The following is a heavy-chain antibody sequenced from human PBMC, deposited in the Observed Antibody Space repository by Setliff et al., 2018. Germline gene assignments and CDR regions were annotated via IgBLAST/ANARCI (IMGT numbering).Heavy chain of an antibody. D-gene: IGHD2-8*01. V-gene: IGHV3-48*01. CDR2: IGHNSRTM. CDR3: ARTDGTNLGYFDN. Sequence: PGGSLRLSCETSGFTFRDYSMTWVRQAPGKGPEWVSYIGHNSRTMHYADSVKGRFTVSRDNAKNSLYLQMDSLRVEDTAVYYCARTDGTNLGYFDNWGQGTLVTVS. CDR1: GFTFRDYS. J-gene: IGHJ4*02.